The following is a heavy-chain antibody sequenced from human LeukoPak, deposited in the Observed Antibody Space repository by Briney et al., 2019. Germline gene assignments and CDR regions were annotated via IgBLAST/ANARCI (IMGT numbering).Heavy chain of an antibody. Sequence: PGGSLRLSCAASGFTFSSHDMNWVRQAPGKGLEWVSYISNSGSTISYADSVKGRFTISRGNAKNSLYLQMNSLRAEDTAVYYCAREGIADYWGQGTLVTVSS. V-gene: IGHV3-48*03. J-gene: IGHJ4*02. CDR3: AREGIADY. CDR1: GFTFSSHD. CDR2: ISNSGSTI. D-gene: IGHD3-10*01.